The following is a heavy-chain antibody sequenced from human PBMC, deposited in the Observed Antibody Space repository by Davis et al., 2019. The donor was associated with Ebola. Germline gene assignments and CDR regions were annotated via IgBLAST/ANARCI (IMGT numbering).Heavy chain of an antibody. CDR1: GGSISSGDYS. V-gene: IGHV4-30-4*08. CDR3: ARAQNHDYGEFDY. D-gene: IGHD4-17*01. CDR2: IYYSGST. J-gene: IGHJ4*02. Sequence: MPSEPLSPPCPVSGGSISSGDYSWSSIRQPPGKGLEWIGYIYYSGSTYYNPSLKSRVTISADTSKNQFSLKLTSVTAADTAVYYCARAQNHDYGEFDYWGQGTLVTVSS.